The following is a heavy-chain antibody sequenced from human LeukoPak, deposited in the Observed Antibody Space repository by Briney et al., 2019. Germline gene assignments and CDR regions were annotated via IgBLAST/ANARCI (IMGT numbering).Heavy chain of an antibody. Sequence: SETLSLTCAVYGGSFSGYYWSWIRQPPGKGLEWIGEINHSGSTNYNPSLKSRVTISVDTSKNQFSLKLSSVTAADTAVYYCARGLYCSGGSCYRPFDYWGQGTLVPVSS. CDR1: GGSFSGYY. CDR3: ARGLYCSGGSCYRPFDY. CDR2: INHSGST. J-gene: IGHJ4*02. D-gene: IGHD2-15*01. V-gene: IGHV4-34*01.